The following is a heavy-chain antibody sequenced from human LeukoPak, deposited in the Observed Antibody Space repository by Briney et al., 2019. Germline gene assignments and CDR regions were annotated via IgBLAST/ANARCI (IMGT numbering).Heavy chain of an antibody. J-gene: IGHJ5*02. V-gene: IGHV1-18*01. CDR3: ARVYNRGSGYENWFDP. CDR2: ISAYSGNT. CDR1: GYTFTSYG. Sequence: ASVKVSCKASGYTFTSYGISWVRQAPGQGLEWMGWISAYSGNTNYAQKVQGRVTMTTDTSTSTAYMELRSLRSDDTAVYYCARVYNRGSGYENWFDPWGQGTLVTVSS. D-gene: IGHD3-3*01.